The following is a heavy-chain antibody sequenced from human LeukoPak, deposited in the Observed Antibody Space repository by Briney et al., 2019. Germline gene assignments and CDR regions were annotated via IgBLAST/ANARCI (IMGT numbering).Heavy chain of an antibody. CDR1: GFTFSSYG. Sequence: GGSLRLSCAASGFTFSSYGMHWVRQAPGKGLEWVAVISYDGSNKYYADSVKGRFTISRDNSKNSLYLQMNSLRAEDTAVYYCARDGRGIAAAGYYYYYMDVWGKGTTVTVSS. CDR3: ARDGRGIAAAGYYYYYMDV. CDR2: ISYDGSNK. D-gene: IGHD6-13*01. J-gene: IGHJ6*03. V-gene: IGHV3-30*03.